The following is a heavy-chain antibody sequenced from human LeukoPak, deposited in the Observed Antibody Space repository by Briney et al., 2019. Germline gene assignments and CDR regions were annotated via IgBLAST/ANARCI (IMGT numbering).Heavy chain of an antibody. CDR3: AKHGLRSGNWLDP. CDR1: GFTFSYHW. CDR2: IDGGGSST. D-gene: IGHD3-3*01. Sequence: HSGGSLRLSCAASGFTFSYHWMHWVRQVPGKGLVWISRIDGGGSSTSYADSVKGRFTISRDNSKNTLYLQMNSLRAEDTAVYYCAKHGLRSGNWLDPWGQGTLVTVSS. J-gene: IGHJ5*02. V-gene: IGHV3-74*01.